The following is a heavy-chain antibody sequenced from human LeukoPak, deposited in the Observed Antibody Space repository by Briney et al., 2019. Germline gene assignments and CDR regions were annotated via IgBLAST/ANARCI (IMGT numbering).Heavy chain of an antibody. V-gene: IGHV3-66*04. Sequence: PGGSLRLSCAASGFIVSSNYMSWVRQAPGKGLEWVSVIYSGGSTYYADSVKGRFTISRDNSKNTLYLQMNSLRAEDTAVYYCARHGVLVEFDPWGQGTLVTVSS. CDR2: IYSGGST. D-gene: IGHD3-22*01. CDR1: GFIVSSNY. CDR3: ARHGVLVEFDP. J-gene: IGHJ5*02.